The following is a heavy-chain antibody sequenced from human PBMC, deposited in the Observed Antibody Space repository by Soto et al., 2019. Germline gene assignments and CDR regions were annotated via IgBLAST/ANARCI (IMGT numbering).Heavy chain of an antibody. CDR2: IYYSGST. J-gene: IGHJ4*02. D-gene: IGHD6-6*01. CDR3: ARGASSYSISSDYFDY. CDR1: GGSISSETNY. Sequence: SETLSLTCSVSGGSISSETNYWSWIRQPPGKGLEWIGSIYYSGSTYYHPSLKSRVTISVDKSKSQFSLYLTSVTAADTAVYSCARGASSYSISSDYFDYWGQGTLVTVSS. V-gene: IGHV4-39*01.